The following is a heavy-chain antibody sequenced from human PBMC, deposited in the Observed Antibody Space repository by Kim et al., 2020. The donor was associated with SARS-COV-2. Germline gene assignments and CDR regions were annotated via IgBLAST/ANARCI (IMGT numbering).Heavy chain of an antibody. Sequence: WGSLRLSCAASGFTFSSYTMNWVRQAPGKGLECVSSITSSSRYIYYAYSLKGQFTISRDNAKNSLYLQMNSLRAEDTVVYYCARDAGYSSGWVFDYWGQGTLVTVSS. J-gene: IGHJ4*02. D-gene: IGHD6-19*01. V-gene: IGHV3-21*01. CDR3: ARDAGYSSGWVFDY. CDR1: GFTFSSYT. CDR2: ITSSSRYI.